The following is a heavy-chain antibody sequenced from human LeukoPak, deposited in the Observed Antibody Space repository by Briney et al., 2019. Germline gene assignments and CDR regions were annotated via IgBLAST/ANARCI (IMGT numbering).Heavy chain of an antibody. V-gene: IGHV4-30-4*01. D-gene: IGHD3-10*01. Sequence: SQTLSLTCTVSGGSISSGDYYWSWIRQPPGKGLEWIGYIYYSGSTCYNPSLKSRVTISVDTSKNQFSLKLSSVTAADTAVYYCARDLISYYGSGSTPYYYYGMDVWGQGTTVTVSS. CDR3: ARDLISYYGSGSTPYYYYGMDV. J-gene: IGHJ6*02. CDR2: IYYSGST. CDR1: GGSISSGDYY.